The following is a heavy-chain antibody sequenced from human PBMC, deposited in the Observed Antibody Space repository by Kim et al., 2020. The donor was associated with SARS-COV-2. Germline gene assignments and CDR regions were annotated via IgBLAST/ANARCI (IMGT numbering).Heavy chain of an antibody. J-gene: IGHJ6*02. CDR3: GRDGVYVHYGMDV. Sequence: YADSVKGRFTSSRDNAKNSLYRQMNSLRDEDTAVYYCGRDGVYVHYGMDVWGQGTTVTVSS. V-gene: IGHV3-48*02. D-gene: IGHD3-16*01.